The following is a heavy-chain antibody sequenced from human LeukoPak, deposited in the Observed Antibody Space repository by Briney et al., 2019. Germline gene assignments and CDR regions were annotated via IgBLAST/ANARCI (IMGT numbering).Heavy chain of an antibody. D-gene: IGHD3-3*01. CDR3: ARDGVLREFWSGYQPGSPFDY. CDR2: INHSGST. CDR1: GGSFSDYY. V-gene: IGHV4-34*01. J-gene: IGHJ4*02. Sequence: PSETLSLTCAVYGGSFSDYYWSWIRQPPGKGLEWIGEINHSGSTNYNPSLKSRVTISVDTSKKQFSLKLTSVTAADTAVYYCARDGVLREFWSGYQPGSPFDYWGQGTLVTVSS.